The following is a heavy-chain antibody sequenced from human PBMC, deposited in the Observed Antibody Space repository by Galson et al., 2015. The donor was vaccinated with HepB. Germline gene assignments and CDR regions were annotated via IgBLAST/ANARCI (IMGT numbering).Heavy chain of an antibody. J-gene: IGHJ4*02. V-gene: IGHV3-23*01. CDR2: ITSSGGNS. D-gene: IGHD2-15*01. CDR1: GFSFTSYA. Sequence: SLRLSCAASGFSFTSYATTWVRQAPGKGLEWVSSITSSGGNSYYTDSVKGRFTVSRDNSKNTLLLQLNSLRAEDTAMYLCAKDGIMVANNPYHFHYWGQGTLVTVSS. CDR3: AKDGIMVANNPYHFHY.